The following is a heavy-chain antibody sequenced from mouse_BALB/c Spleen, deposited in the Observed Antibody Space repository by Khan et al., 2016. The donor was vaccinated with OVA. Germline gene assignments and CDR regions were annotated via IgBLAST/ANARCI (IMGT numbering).Heavy chain of an antibody. CDR1: GYTFTDFT. V-gene: IGHV1S137*01. CDR3: ARGGGGNRFAY. CDR2: ISTYYGHA. Sequence: QVQLKESGAELVRPGVSVKISCKGSGYTFTDFTMHWVRQSHAMSLEWIGVISTYYGHATYNQKFKDKATMTVDKSSSTAYMELARLTSEDSAICYCARGGGGNRFAYWGQGTLVTVSA. J-gene: IGHJ3*01.